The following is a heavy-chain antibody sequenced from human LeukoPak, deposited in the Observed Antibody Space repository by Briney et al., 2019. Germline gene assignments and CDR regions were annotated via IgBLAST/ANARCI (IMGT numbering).Heavy chain of an antibody. Sequence: GGSLRFSCAASAFTFSTCSMNCVRQAPGKGLEWVSSISSSGSYIYYADSVKGRFTISRDNAKNSLHLQMSGLRAEDTAVYYCARGSGVQVWSSLDYWGQGTLVTVSS. CDR3: ARGSGVQVWSSLDY. CDR1: AFTFSTCS. CDR2: ISSSGSYI. D-gene: IGHD5-18*01. J-gene: IGHJ4*02. V-gene: IGHV3-21*01.